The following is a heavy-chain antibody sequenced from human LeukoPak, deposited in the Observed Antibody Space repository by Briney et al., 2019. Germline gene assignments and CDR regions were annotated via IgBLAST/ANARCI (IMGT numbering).Heavy chain of an antibody. V-gene: IGHV4-4*07. Sequence: PSETLSLTCTVSGASISTYYWSWIRQPVGKGLEWIGRIFASGSTNYNPSLKSRIAMSVDTSKNQFSLNLTSVTAAHTAMYYCVQDGPLRSDYWGQGTLVTVSS. CDR2: IFASGST. CDR1: GASISTYY. D-gene: IGHD3-16*01. J-gene: IGHJ4*02. CDR3: VQDGPLRSDY.